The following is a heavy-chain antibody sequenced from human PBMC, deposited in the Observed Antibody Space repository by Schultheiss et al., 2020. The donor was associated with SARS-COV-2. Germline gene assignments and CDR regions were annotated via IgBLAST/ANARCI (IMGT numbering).Heavy chain of an antibody. J-gene: IGHJ4*02. Sequence: SQTLSLTCTVSGGSISSYYWSWIRQPPGKGLEWIGYIYYSGSTYYNPSLKSRVTISVDTSKNQFSLKLSSVTAADTAVYYCARDSAALSDWGQGTLVTVSS. D-gene: IGHD6-25*01. CDR1: GGSISSYY. V-gene: IGHV4-59*06. CDR2: IYYSGST. CDR3: ARDSAALSD.